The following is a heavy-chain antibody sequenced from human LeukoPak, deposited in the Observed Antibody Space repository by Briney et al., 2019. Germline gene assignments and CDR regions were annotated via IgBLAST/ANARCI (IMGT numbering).Heavy chain of an antibody. CDR2: ISGSGDNA. CDR1: GFTFSSYA. D-gene: IGHD3-22*01. V-gene: IGHV3-23*01. J-gene: IGHJ4*02. CDR3: AKDYYYYDSSGYYYA. Sequence: GGSLRLSCAASGFTFSSYAMNWVRQAPGKGLEWVSAISGSGDNAYYADSVKGRFTISRDSSKNTLYLQMNSLRAEDTAVYYCAKDYYYYDSSGYYYAWGQGTLVTVSS.